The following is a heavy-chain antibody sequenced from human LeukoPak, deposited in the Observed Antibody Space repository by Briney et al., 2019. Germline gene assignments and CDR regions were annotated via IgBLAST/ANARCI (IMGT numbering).Heavy chain of an antibody. CDR1: GGTFSSYA. J-gene: IGHJ5*02. V-gene: IGHV1-69*05. CDR3: ARAIFGVVTLNWFDP. D-gene: IGHD3-3*01. Sequence: SVKVSCKASGGTFSSYAISWVRQAPGQGLEWMGGIIPIFGTANYAQKFQGRVTITTDESTSTAYMELSSPRSEDTAVYYCARAIFGVVTLNWFDPWGQGTLVTVSS. CDR2: IIPIFGTA.